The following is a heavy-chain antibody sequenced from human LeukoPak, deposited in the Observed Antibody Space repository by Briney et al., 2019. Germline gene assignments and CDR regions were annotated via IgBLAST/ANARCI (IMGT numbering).Heavy chain of an antibody. J-gene: IGHJ4*02. CDR1: GFTFSSYA. V-gene: IGHV3-23*01. D-gene: IGHD4-17*01. Sequence: PGGSLRLSCAASGFTFSSYAMSWVRQAPGKGLEWVSAISGSGGSTYYADSVKGRSTISRDNSKNTLYLQMNSLRAEDTAVYYCAKVPTSNGDYADYFDYWGQGTLVTVSS. CDR3: AKVPTSNGDYADYFDY. CDR2: ISGSGGST.